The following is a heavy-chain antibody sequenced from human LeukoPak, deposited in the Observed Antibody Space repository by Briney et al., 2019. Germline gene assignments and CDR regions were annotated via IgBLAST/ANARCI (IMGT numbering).Heavy chain of an antibody. D-gene: IGHD3-10*01. J-gene: IGHJ6*02. CDR1: GFTFSNYE. CDR2: ISSSGSTI. V-gene: IGHV3-48*03. CDR3: ARSGFGVLYYYGMDV. Sequence: PGGSLRLSCAASGFTFSNYEMNWVRQAPGKGLEWVSYISSSGSTIYYADSVKGRFTISRDNAKNSLFLQMNSLRAEDTAVYYCARSGFGVLYYYGMDVWGQGTTVTVSS.